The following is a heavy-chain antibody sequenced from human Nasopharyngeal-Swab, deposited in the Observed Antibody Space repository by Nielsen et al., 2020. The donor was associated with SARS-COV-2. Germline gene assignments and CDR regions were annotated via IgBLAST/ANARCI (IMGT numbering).Heavy chain of an antibody. CDR3: ARNVDTAMIYDG. Sequence: SETLSLTCAVYGGSFSGYYWSWIRQPPGKGLEWIGEINHSGSTNYNPSLKSRVTISVDTSKNQFSLKVNSVTAADTAVYYCARNVDTAMIYDGWGQGTLVTVSS. V-gene: IGHV4-34*01. CDR1: GGSFSGYY. CDR2: INHSGST. J-gene: IGHJ4*02. D-gene: IGHD5-18*01.